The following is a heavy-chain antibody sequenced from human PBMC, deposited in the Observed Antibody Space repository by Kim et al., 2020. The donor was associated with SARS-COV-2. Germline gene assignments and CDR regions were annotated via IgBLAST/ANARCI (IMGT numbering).Heavy chain of an antibody. CDR3: ARHVLFGTFDY. J-gene: IGHJ4*02. CDR2: IYYSGST. V-gene: IGHV4-59*08. Sequence: SETLSLTCTVSGGSISSNYWSWIRQPPGKGLEWIGYIYYSGSTNYNPSLKSRVTISVDTSKNQFSLKLSSVTAADTVVYYCARHVLFGTFDYWGQGTLVTVSS. CDR1: GGSISSNY. D-gene: IGHD3-16*01.